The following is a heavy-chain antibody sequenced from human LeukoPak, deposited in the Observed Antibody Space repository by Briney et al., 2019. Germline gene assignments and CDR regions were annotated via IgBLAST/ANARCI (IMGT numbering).Heavy chain of an antibody. V-gene: IGHV3-23*01. D-gene: IGHD5-12*01. CDR3: AKVAY. J-gene: IGHJ4*02. CDR1: GFTFSSHD. CDR2: ISGSGGST. Sequence: GGSLILSCAAPGFTFSSHDMSSVRQAPGKGLEWDPAISGSGGSTYYADSVKRRYTISRANSKNTLYLQMSSLRAEDTAVYYCAKVAYWGQGALVTVSS.